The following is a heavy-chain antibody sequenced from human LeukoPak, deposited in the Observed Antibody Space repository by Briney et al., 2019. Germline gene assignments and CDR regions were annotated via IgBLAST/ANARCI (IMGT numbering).Heavy chain of an antibody. CDR1: GYTFTSYG. Sequence: ASVKVSCKASGYTFTSYGISWVRQAPGQGLEWMGWISAYNGNTNYAQKFQGRVTMTRDTSISTAYMELSRLRSDDTAVYYCAREGWIVVVPAATSVMASNWFDPWGQGTLVTVSS. CDR2: ISAYNGNT. V-gene: IGHV1-18*01. D-gene: IGHD2-2*01. CDR3: AREGWIVVVPAATSVMASNWFDP. J-gene: IGHJ5*02.